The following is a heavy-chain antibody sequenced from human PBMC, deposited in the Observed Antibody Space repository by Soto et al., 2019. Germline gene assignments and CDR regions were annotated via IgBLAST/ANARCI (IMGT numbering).Heavy chain of an antibody. V-gene: IGHV3-23*01. CDR1: GFTFSSYA. CDR2: ISGSGGST. J-gene: IGHJ4*02. Sequence: GGSLRLSCAASGFTFSSYAMSWVRQAPGKGLEWVSAISGSGGSTHYADSVKGRFTISRDNSKNTLYLQMGSRRAEDMAVYYCARQGSGSYYFDYWGQGTLVTVSS. D-gene: IGHD2-15*01. CDR3: ARQGSGSYYFDY.